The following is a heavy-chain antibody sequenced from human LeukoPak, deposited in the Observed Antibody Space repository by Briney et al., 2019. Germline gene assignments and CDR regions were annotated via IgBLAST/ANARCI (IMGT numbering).Heavy chain of an antibody. CDR2: IGTAGDT. CDR3: ARGNYYDSSGYFTFDAFDI. Sequence: GGSPRLSCAASGFTFSSYDMHWVRQATGKGLEWVSAIGTAGDTYYPGSVKGRFTISRENAKKSLYLLLTSLRAGDTAVYYCARGNYYDSSGYFTFDAFDIWGQGTMVTVSS. CDR1: GFTFSSYD. D-gene: IGHD3-22*01. J-gene: IGHJ3*02. V-gene: IGHV3-13*01.